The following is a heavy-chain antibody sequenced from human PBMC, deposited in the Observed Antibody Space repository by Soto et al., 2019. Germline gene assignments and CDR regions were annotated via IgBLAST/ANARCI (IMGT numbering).Heavy chain of an antibody. D-gene: IGHD1-7*01. CDR2: IYYSGST. CDR1: GGSISSSSYY. Sequence: QLQLQESGPGLVKPSETLSLTCTVSGGSISSSSYYWGWIRQPPGKGLEWIGSIYYSGSTYYNPSLKSRVTISVDTSKNQFSLKLSSVTAADTAVYYCARHDWNYVFFDYWGQGTLVTVSS. J-gene: IGHJ4*02. V-gene: IGHV4-39*01. CDR3: ARHDWNYVFFDY.